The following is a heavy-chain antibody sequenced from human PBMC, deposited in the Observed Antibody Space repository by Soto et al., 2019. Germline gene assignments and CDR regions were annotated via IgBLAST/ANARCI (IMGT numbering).Heavy chain of an antibody. V-gene: IGHV1-46*01. CDR3: ARADYYGSSGYHLDY. CDR1: GYTFSNFY. CDR2: INPSGGST. D-gene: IGHD3-22*01. J-gene: IGHJ4*02. Sequence: QVQLVQSGAEVKKPGASVKVSCKASGYTFSNFYIHWVRQAPGQGLEWMGIINPSGGSTSYAQKFQRRVTMTRDTSTSTVYMELSSLRSEDTAVHYCARADYYGSSGYHLDYWGQGTLVTVSS.